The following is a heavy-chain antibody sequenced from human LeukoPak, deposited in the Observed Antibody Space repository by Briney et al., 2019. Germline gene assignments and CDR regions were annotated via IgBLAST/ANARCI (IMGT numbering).Heavy chain of an antibody. V-gene: IGHV3-21*01. D-gene: IGHD1-26*01. J-gene: IGHJ6*03. CDR1: GFTFSSYN. Sequence: PGGSLRLSCAASGFTFSSYNMNWVRQAPGKGLEWVSSITSGSSYRFYADSVKGRFTISRDNAKNSLYLQMNSLRAEDTAVYYCARDPYSGSYGNYYYYFMDVWGKGTTVTVSS. CDR2: ITSGSSYR. CDR3: ARDPYSGSYGNYYYYFMDV.